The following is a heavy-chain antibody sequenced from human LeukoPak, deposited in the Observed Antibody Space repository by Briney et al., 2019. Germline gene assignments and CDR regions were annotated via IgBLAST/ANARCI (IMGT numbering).Heavy chain of an antibody. J-gene: IGHJ4*02. CDR1: GGSISSSSYS. CDR3: ARGREDIVVVPAAHALDY. D-gene: IGHD2-2*01. Sequence: SETLSLTCTVSGGSISSSSYSWSWIRQPPGKGLEWIGEINHSGSTNYNPSLKSRVTISVDTSKNQFSLKLSSVTAADTAVYYCARGREDIVVVPAAHALDYWGQGTLVTVSS. V-gene: IGHV4-39*07. CDR2: INHSGST.